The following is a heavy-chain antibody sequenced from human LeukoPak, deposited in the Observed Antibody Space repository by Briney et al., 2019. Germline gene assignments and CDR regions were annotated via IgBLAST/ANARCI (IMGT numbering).Heavy chain of an antibody. CDR2: IKEDGTET. CDR3: SRDLPRTSGP. Sequence: GKSLRLSCAASGFTFNNYGMHWVRLAPGKGLEWVANIKEDGTETYYVDSVKGRFTISRDNAKNSLYLQMNSLRVEDTAVYYCSRDLPRTSGPWGQGTLVTVSS. D-gene: IGHD3-10*01. CDR1: GFTFNNYG. J-gene: IGHJ5*02. V-gene: IGHV3-7*03.